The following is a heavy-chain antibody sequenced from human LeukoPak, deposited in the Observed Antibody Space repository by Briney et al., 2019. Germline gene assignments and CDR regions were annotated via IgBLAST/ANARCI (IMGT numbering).Heavy chain of an antibody. D-gene: IGHD4-17*01. CDR1: GFSFSEYA. CDR2: ITSSGSAT. J-gene: IGHJ2*01. CDR3: AKDDDTSDYHDWYFDL. V-gene: IGHV3-23*05. Sequence: GGSLRLSCVGSGFSFSEYAMAWVRQAPGKGLGWVSGITSSGSATYYGDSVKGRFIISRDNSNDTLYLQMNGLRAEDAAMYYCAKDDDTSDYHDWYFDLWGRGALLSVSS.